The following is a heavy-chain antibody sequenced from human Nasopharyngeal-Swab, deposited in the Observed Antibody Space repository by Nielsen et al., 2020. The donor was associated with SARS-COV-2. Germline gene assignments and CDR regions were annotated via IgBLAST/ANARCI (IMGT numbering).Heavy chain of an antibody. CDR3: AKAQGAITYWYFDL. V-gene: IGHV3-23*01. CDR2: ISGSGGST. D-gene: IGHD1-26*01. Sequence: GESLKIPCSASRFTFSDYYMSWIRQAPGKGLEWVSAISGSGGSTYYADSVKGRFTISRDNSKNTLYLQMNSLRAEDTAVYYCAKAQGAITYWYFDLWGRGTLVTVAS. CDR1: RFTFSDYY. J-gene: IGHJ2*01.